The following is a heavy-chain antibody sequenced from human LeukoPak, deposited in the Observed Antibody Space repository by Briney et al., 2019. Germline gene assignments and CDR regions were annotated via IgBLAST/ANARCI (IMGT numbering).Heavy chain of an antibody. Sequence: NPSETLSLTCAVSGYSISSSDYWGWIRQPPGKGLEWIASIYYSGSTHYNPSLKSRVTISVDTSKNQFSLKLSSVTAADTAVYYCARVPIPVVPAATDAFDIWGQGTMVTVSS. CDR3: ARVPIPVVPAATDAFDI. CDR2: IYYSGST. J-gene: IGHJ3*02. CDR1: GYSISSSDY. V-gene: IGHV4-38-2*01. D-gene: IGHD2-2*01.